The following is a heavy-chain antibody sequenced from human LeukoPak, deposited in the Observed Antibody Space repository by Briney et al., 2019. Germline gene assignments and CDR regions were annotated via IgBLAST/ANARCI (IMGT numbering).Heavy chain of an antibody. CDR3: VRSSPPYGDSSNFFGFDL. Sequence: GGSLRLSCAASGFTFSTHGMHWVRQSPGKGLEWVAAIWFDASHTYHADSVKGRFTISRDNSKNTLYLQMSSLRAEDTAVYFCVRSSPPYGDSSNFFGFDLWGQGTMVTVSS. V-gene: IGHV3-33*01. D-gene: IGHD3-22*01. CDR1: GFTFSTHG. J-gene: IGHJ3*01. CDR2: IWFDASHT.